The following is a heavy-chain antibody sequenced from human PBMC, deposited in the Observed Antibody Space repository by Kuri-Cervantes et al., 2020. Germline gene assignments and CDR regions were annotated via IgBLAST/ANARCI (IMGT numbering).Heavy chain of an antibody. Sequence: LSLTCAASGFTFSSYDMHWVRQATGKGLEWVSAIGTAGDTYYPGSVKGRFTISRENAKNSLYLQMNSLRAGDTAVYYCARVRLVRVVWGNFDYWGQGTLVTVSS. D-gene: IGHD6-19*01. J-gene: IGHJ4*02. CDR2: IGTAGDT. CDR3: ARVRLVRVVWGNFDY. V-gene: IGHV3-13*01. CDR1: GFTFSSYD.